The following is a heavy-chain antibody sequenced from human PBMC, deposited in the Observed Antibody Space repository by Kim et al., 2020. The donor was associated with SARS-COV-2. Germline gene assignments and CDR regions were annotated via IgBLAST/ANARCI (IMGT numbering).Heavy chain of an antibody. D-gene: IGHD2-21*02. V-gene: IGHV3-33*01. J-gene: IGHJ3*02. CDR2: SNK. Sequence: SNKAYADYVKGRFTISRDNSKNTLYLQMNSRRAEDTAVYYCARGGVTAHDIWGQGTMVTVSS. CDR3: ARGGVTAHDI.